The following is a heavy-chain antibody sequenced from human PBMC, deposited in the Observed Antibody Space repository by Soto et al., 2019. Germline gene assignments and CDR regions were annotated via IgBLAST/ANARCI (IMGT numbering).Heavy chain of an antibody. J-gene: IGHJ3*02. D-gene: IGHD2-2*01. CDR1: GCSISSGGYY. Sequence: QVQLQESGPGLVKPSQTLSLTCTVSGCSISSGGYYWSWIRQHPGKGLEWIGYIYYSGSTYYNPSLKSRVTISVDTSKNQFSLKLSSVTAADTAVYYCASVGYCSSTSCYAFDIWGQGTMVTVSS. CDR3: ASVGYCSSTSCYAFDI. CDR2: IYYSGST. V-gene: IGHV4-31*03.